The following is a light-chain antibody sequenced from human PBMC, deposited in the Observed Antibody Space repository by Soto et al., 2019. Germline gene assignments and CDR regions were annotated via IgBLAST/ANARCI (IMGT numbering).Light chain of an antibody. J-gene: IGKJ4*01. Sequence: EIVLTQSPGTLSLSPGERATLSCRASQSVSSSYLAWYQQKPGQAPRLLIYGASSRATGIPDRFSGSGSGTDFTLTISRLEPEEFAVYYCQQYGSSPPTLGGGTKVDIK. CDR2: GAS. V-gene: IGKV3-20*01. CDR3: QQYGSSPPT. CDR1: QSVSSSY.